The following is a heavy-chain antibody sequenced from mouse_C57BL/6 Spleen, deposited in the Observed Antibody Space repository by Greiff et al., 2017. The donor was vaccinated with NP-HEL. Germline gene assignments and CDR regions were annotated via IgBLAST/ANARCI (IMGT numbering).Heavy chain of an antibody. CDR2: IYPGDGDT. CDR3: ARWYYDYEDYAMDY. CDR1: GYAFSSSW. Sequence: VKLQESGPELVKPGASVKISCKASGYAFSSSWMNWVKQRPGKGLEWIGRIYPGDGDTNYNGKFKGKATLTADKSSSTAYMQLSSLTSEDSAVYFCARWYYDYEDYAMDYWGQGTSVTVSS. V-gene: IGHV1-82*01. J-gene: IGHJ4*01. D-gene: IGHD2-4*01.